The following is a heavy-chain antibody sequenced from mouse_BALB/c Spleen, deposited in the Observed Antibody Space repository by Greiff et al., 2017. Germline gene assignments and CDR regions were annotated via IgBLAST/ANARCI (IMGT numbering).Heavy chain of an antibody. CDR2: IWAGGST. D-gene: IGHD4-1*01. Sequence: VQRVESGPGLVAPSQSLSITCTVSGFSLTSYGVHWVRQPPGKGLEWLGVIWAGGSTNYNSALMSRLSISKDNSKSQVFLKMNSLQTDDTAMYYCAREWEGFAYWAKGLWSLSLQ. V-gene: IGHV2-9*02. J-gene: IGHJ3*01. CDR3: AREWEGFAY. CDR1: GFSLTSYG.